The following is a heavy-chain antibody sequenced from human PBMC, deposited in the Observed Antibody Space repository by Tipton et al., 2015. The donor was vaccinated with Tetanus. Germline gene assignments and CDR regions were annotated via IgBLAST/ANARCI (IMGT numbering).Heavy chain of an antibody. J-gene: IGHJ6*02. CDR3: GRDWGGTRPYYALDV. V-gene: IGHV1-69*06. Sequence: QLVQSGAEVKKPGSSVKVSCKASGGSFNTYGINWVRQAPGQGLQWMGKIVPVFGATYAQRFKGRVTMTGDKSTTTVFLELISLTSGDPAVYSGGRDWGGTRPYYALDVWGQGTTVTVSS. CDR2: IVPVFGA. CDR1: GGSFNTYG. D-gene: IGHD2-21*01.